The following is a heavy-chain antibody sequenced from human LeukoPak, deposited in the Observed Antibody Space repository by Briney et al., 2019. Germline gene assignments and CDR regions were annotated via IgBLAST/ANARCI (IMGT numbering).Heavy chain of an antibody. CDR1: GDSVSSNSAA. Sequence: SQTLSLTCAISGDSVSSNSAAWNWIRQSPSRGLEWLGRTYYRSKWYNDYAVSVKTRITINPDTSKNQFSLQLNSVTPEDTAVYYCARGRVVPAAIYQAYYYYGMDVWGQGTTVTVSS. D-gene: IGHD2-2*02. CDR3: ARGRVVPAAIYQAYYYYGMDV. J-gene: IGHJ6*02. V-gene: IGHV6-1*01. CDR2: TYYRSKWYN.